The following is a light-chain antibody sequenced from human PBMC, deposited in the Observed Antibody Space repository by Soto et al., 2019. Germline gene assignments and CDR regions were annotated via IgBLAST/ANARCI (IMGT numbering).Light chain of an antibody. CDR1: QSISSY. CDR3: QQSYSTPQT. V-gene: IGKV1-39*01. J-gene: IGKJ4*01. CDR2: AAS. Sequence: DIQMTQSPSSLSASVGDRVTITCRASQSISSYLNWYQQKPGKAPKLLIYAASSLQSGVPSRFSGSGSGTDFTLTISSLQPEDVATYYCQQSYSTPQTFGGGTQVESK.